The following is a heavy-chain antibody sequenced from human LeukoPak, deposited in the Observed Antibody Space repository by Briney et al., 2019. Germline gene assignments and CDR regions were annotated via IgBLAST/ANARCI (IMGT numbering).Heavy chain of an antibody. CDR1: GASLIGFY. D-gene: IGHD3-22*01. Sequence: SETLSLTCTVSGASLIGFYWSWVRQPPGKELEWIGYIDYSGSTNYNPSLKSRVTISVATSKNQFSLKVNSLTAADTAVYYCASLGTMIVDPGYYHYGMDVWGQGPTVTVPS. J-gene: IGHJ6*02. CDR2: IDYSGST. CDR3: ASLGTMIVDPGYYHYGMDV. V-gene: IGHV4-59*08.